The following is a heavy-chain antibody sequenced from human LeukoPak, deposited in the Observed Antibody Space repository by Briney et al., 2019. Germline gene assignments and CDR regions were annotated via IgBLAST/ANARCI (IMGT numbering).Heavy chain of an antibody. Sequence: PGGSLRLSCAASGFTFSTNAMHWVRQAPGKGLEWVAVISYDGSNKYYADSVKGRFTISRDNSKNTLYLQMNSLRAEDTAVYYCASSHSSGWYYFDYWGQGTLVTVSS. CDR1: GFTFSTNA. CDR2: ISYDGSNK. V-gene: IGHV3-30-3*01. CDR3: ASSHSSGWYYFDY. J-gene: IGHJ4*02. D-gene: IGHD6-19*01.